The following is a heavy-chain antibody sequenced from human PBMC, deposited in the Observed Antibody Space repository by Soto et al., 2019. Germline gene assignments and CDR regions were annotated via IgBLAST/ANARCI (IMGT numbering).Heavy chain of an antibody. Sequence: GESLKISCKTSGYIFATSWIGWVRQMPGKGLEWMGIIYPADSDTRYSPSFQGQVTISADKSVNTAYLQWSSLKASDTAMYYCARPGATAYGMDVWGQGTTGTVS. J-gene: IGHJ6*02. CDR3: ARPGATAYGMDV. CDR1: GYIFATSW. V-gene: IGHV5-51*01. CDR2: IYPADSDT.